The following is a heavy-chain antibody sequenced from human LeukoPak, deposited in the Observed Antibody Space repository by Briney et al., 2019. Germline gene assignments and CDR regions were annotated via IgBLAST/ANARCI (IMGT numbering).Heavy chain of an antibody. CDR2: ISSSGGSI. CDR1: GFTLSSYS. CDR3: ARRLDY. Sequence: GGSLRLSCVASGFTLSSYSMNWVRQAPGKGPEWVSSISSSGGSIYYAASVKGRFTISRDNAKNSLFLQMNSLRVEDTAVYYCARRLDYWGQGTLVTVSS. J-gene: IGHJ4*02. V-gene: IGHV3-21*01.